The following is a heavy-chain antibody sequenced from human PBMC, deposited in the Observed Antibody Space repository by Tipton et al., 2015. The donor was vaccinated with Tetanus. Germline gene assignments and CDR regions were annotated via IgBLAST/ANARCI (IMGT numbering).Heavy chain of an antibody. J-gene: IGHJ4*02. V-gene: IGHV4-4*07. CDR1: GDSISSFY. CDR3: ARGWGSSWYYFDY. CDR2: IYTSGST. Sequence: TLSLTCGVSGDSISSFYWTWIRQPAGKGLEWIGRIYTSGSTNYNPSLKSRVIMSVDTSRRQFSLKLNSVTAADTAVYYCARGWGSSWYYFDYWGQGILVTVSS. D-gene: IGHD6-13*01.